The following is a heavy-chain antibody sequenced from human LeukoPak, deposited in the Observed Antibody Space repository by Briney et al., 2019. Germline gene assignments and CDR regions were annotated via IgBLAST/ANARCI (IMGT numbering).Heavy chain of an antibody. V-gene: IGHV4-30-4*01. J-gene: IGHJ4*02. Sequence: SQTLSLTCPVSGGSISSGDYYWSWIRQPPGKGLEWIGYIYYSGSTYYNPSLKSRVTISVDTSKNQVSLRLSSVTAADTAVYYCAREKSGSYYENFDYWGQGTLVTVSS. D-gene: IGHD3-10*01. CDR3: AREKSGSYYENFDY. CDR2: IYYSGST. CDR1: GGSISSGDYY.